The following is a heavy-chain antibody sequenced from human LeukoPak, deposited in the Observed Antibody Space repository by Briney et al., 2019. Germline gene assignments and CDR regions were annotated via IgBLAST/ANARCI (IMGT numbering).Heavy chain of an antibody. V-gene: IGHV4-39*07. CDR2: SYYSGST. D-gene: IGHD5-12*01. Sequence: PSETLSLTCTVSGGSISSSSYYWGWIRQTPGKGLEWIGSSYYSGSTYYNPSLKSRVTISVDTSKNQFSLKLSSVTAADTAVYYCARHVDLYWFDPWGQGTLVTVSS. CDR1: GGSISSSSYY. J-gene: IGHJ5*02. CDR3: ARHVDLYWFDP.